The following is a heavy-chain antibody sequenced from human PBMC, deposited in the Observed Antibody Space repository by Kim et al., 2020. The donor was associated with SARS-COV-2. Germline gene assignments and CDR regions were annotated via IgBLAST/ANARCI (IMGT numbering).Heavy chain of an antibody. V-gene: IGHV3-73*01. CDR2: IRSKGNSYAK. J-gene: IGHJ3*01. Sequence: GGSLRLSCAASGFTFSGSAMHWVRQASGKGLEWVGLIRSKGNSYAKVYAASVKGTFSIDRDDSTITPYLQMNSLKTAATAVYYCTRVPGKMVDCCDAFDV. D-gene: IGHD1-1*01. CDR3: TRVPGKMVDCCDAFDV. CDR1: GFTFSGSA.